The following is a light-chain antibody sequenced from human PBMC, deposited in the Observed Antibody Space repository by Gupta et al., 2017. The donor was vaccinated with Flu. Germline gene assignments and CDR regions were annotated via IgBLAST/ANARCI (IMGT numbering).Light chain of an antibody. CDR3: GTWDSSLSAGV. Sequence: QSVLTQPPSVSAAPGQRVTISCSGGASNIGNSDVSWYQQLPGAAPKLVIYENDKRPSGIPDRFSGSKSGTSATLVITGLQTGDEADYYCGTWDSSLSAGVFGGGIKLTVL. J-gene: IGLJ3*02. CDR1: ASNIGNSD. V-gene: IGLV1-51*02. CDR2: END.